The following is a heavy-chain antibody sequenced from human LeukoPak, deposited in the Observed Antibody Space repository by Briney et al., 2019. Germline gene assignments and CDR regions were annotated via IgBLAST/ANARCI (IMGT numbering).Heavy chain of an antibody. V-gene: IGHV4-38-2*01. CDR1: IHSISSGYY. J-gene: IGHJ3*02. CDR2: IYHSGNT. CDR3: ARHHCSSTSCHDAFDI. Sequence: SETLSLTCAICIHSISSGYYRGWIRQPPGKGLEWNGSIYHSGNTYYNPSLKSRVTISVDTSKNQFSLKLSSVTAADTAVYYCARHHCSSTSCHDAFDIWGQGTMVTVSS. D-gene: IGHD2-2*01.